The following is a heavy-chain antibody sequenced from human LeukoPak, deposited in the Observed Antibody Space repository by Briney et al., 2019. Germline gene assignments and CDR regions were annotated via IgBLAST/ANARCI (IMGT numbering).Heavy chain of an antibody. D-gene: IGHD3-10*01. Sequence: GGSLRLSCAASGFTISTYGMGWVRQAPGKGLEWASSISGGTTYYADSVKGRFTISRDNSKNTVSLQMNSLRAEDTAVYYCAKSVYHSGNYWGQGTLVTVSS. V-gene: IGHV3-23*01. CDR1: GFTISTYG. J-gene: IGHJ4*02. CDR2: ISGGTT. CDR3: AKSVYHSGNY.